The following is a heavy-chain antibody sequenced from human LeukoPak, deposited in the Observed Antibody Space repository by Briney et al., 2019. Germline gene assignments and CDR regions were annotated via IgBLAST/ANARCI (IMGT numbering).Heavy chain of an antibody. J-gene: IGHJ4*02. Sequence: XXXASXXTFTXYXXSWVRXXXGQXXEWXAWINAYNGDTNYAQKFQGRVTLTTDTSTSTAYMELRSLRSDDTAVYYCARGRGDDYTYPSTWGQGTLVTVSS. V-gene: IGHV1-18*01. CDR3: ARGRGDDYTYPST. D-gene: IGHD5-24*01. CDR1: XXTFTXYX. CDR2: INAYNGDT.